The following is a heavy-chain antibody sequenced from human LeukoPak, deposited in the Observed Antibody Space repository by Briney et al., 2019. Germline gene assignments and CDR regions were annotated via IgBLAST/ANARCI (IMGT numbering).Heavy chain of an antibody. CDR1: GYTFTSYD. Sequence: GASVKVSCKASGYTFTSYDINWVRQATGQGLEWMGRMNPNSGNTGYAQKFQGRVTMTRSFSKNTAYMELSSLRSEDTAVYYCARSLTDEVDAFDIWGQGTMVTVSS. CDR3: ARSLTDEVDAFDI. J-gene: IGHJ3*02. CDR2: MNPNSGNT. V-gene: IGHV1-8*01.